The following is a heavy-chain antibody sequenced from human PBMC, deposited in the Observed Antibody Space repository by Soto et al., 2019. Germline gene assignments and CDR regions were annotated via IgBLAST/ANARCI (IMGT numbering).Heavy chain of an antibody. Sequence: EVQLVESGGGLVQPGGSLRLSCAASGFTFSTNRMNWIRQAPGKGLEWVPYISSSSGSIQYADSVKGRFTISRDKAKNALYLQMDSLRVGDTAEYYCARGNVVGPAASPENCFDPWGQGTLVTVSS. V-gene: IGHV3-48*01. D-gene: IGHD2-2*01. CDR1: GFTFSTNR. CDR2: ISSSSGSI. J-gene: IGHJ5*02. CDR3: ARGNVVGPAASPENCFDP.